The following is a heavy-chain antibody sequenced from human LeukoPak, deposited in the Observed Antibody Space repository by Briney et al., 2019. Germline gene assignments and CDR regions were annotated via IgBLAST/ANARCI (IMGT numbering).Heavy chain of an antibody. V-gene: IGHV3-7*01. CDR2: INQDGSEI. CDR1: GFTFSNYW. D-gene: IGHD3-10*01. CDR3: ARESEYYGSGSYYINDY. Sequence: GGSLRLSCAASGFTFSNYWMIWVRQAPGKGLQWVANINQDGSEIYYVGSVEGRFTISRDNAKNSLYLQMNSLRAEDTALYFCARESEYYGSGSYYINDYWGQGTLVTVSS. J-gene: IGHJ4*02.